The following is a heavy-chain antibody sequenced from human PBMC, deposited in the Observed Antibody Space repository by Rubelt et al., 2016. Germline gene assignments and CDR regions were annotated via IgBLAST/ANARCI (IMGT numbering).Heavy chain of an antibody. J-gene: IGHJ3*01. D-gene: IGHD3-16*01. CDR3: AKEVFGEQGTFDV. CDR1: GFTVSNNY. V-gene: IGHV3-21*04. Sequence: EVQLVESGGDLIQPGGSLRLSCAASGFTVSNNYMNWVRQAPGKGLAWVSSVTGGSFSIYYADSVKGRFTIPRENAKNALYLQMNSLSVEDTAVYYCAKEVFGEQGTFDVWGQGTMVTVSS. CDR2: VTGGSFSI.